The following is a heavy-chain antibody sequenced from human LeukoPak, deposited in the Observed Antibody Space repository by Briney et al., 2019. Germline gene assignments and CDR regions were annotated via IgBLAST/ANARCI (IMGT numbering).Heavy chain of an antibody. CDR1: DGSISGYY. J-gene: IGHJ4*02. Sequence: SETLSPTCTVSDGSISGYYWSWIRQPPGKGLEWIGYIYYSGSTNYNPSLQSRVTISVDTSKTQFSLKLSSVTAADTAVYYCARRGVTYDDIPYHDYWGQGTLVTVSS. CDR2: IYYSGST. D-gene: IGHD3-16*01. CDR3: ARRGVTYDDIPYHDY. V-gene: IGHV4-59*01.